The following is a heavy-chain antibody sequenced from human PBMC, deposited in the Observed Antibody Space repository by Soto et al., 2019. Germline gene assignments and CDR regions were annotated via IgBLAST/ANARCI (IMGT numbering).Heavy chain of an antibody. V-gene: IGHV1-18*01. CDR3: ARESVVVPTATFDYYAIDV. CDR1: GYTFTSYG. Sequence: ASLKVSSKASGYTFTSYGISLVRQAPGQGLEWMGWISAYNGNTNYAQKLQGRVTMTTDTSTSTAYMEVRSLRSDDTAVYSCARESVVVPTATFDYYAIDVWGQGTTVTLTS. J-gene: IGHJ6*02. D-gene: IGHD2-2*01. CDR2: ISAYNGNT.